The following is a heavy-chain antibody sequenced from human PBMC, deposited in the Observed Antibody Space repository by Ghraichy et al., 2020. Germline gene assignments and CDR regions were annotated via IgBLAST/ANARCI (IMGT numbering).Heavy chain of an antibody. D-gene: IGHD3-10*01. CDR3: ARSYRGSGPFDY. CDR2: IYYSGST. Sequence: SETLSLTCTVSGGSISSYYWSWIRQPPGKGLEWIGYIYYSGSTNYNPSLKSRVTISVDTSKNQFSLKLSSVTAADTAVYYCARSYRGSGPFDYWGQGTLVTVSS. V-gene: IGHV4-59*01. J-gene: IGHJ4*02. CDR1: GGSISSYY.